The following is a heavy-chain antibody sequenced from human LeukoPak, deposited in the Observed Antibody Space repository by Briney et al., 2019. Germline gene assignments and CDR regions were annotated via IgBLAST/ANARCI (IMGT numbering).Heavy chain of an antibody. D-gene: IGHD6-19*01. CDR2: TYYRAKLYH. V-gene: IGHV6-1*01. J-gene: IGHJ5*02. Sequence: SQTLSLTCAISGDSVSGNSVAWNWIRQSPSRGLEWLGRTYYRAKLYHEYALSVKSRITINPDTFQNQFSLHLNSVTPEDTAVYYCARDWGTYTSGSHHGFDPWGQGTLVTVSS. CDR1: GDSVSGNSVA. CDR3: ARDWGTYTSGSHHGFDP.